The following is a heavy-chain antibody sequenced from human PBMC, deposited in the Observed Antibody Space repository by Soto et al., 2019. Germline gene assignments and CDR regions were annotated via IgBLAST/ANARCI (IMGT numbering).Heavy chain of an antibody. D-gene: IGHD3-10*01. CDR3: ARDLPPLWFGELSYAAFDI. J-gene: IGHJ3*02. CDR1: GGSISSYY. CDR2: IYYSGNT. Sequence: PSETLSLTCTVSGGSISSYYWSWIRQPPGKGLEWIGYIYYSGNTNYNPSLKSRVTISVDTSKNQFSLKLSSVTAADTAVYYCARDLPPLWFGELSYAAFDIWAQRTTVTVSS. V-gene: IGHV4-59*12.